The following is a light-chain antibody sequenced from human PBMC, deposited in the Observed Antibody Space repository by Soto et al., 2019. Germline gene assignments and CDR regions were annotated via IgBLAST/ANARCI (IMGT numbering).Light chain of an antibody. CDR3: QHYYTYPRT. V-gene: IGKV1-16*01. CDR2: AAS. J-gene: IGKJ2*02. CDR1: QGISNY. Sequence: DIQMTQSPSSLSASVGDRVTITCRASQGISNYVAWFQQRPGKAPKSLIYAASSLQSGVPSRFSGSGYGTDFTLTIISLQPEDFATYYCQHYYTYPRTFGQGTKLEIK.